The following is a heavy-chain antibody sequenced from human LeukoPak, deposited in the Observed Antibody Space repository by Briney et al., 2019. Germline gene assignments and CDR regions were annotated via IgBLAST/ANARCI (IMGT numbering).Heavy chain of an antibody. CDR1: GGSISSYY. D-gene: IGHD6-19*01. CDR2: IYYSGST. Sequence: PSETLSLTCTVSGGSISSYYWSWIRQPPGKGLERIGYIYYSGSTNYNPSLKSRVTISVDTSKNQFSLKLSSVTAADTAVNYCARVAVAGLDYWGQGTLVTVSS. V-gene: IGHV4-59*01. J-gene: IGHJ4*02. CDR3: ARVAVAGLDY.